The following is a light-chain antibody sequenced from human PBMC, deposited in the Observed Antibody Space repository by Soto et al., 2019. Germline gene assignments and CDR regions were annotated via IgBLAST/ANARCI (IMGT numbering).Light chain of an antibody. J-gene: IGKJ5*01. CDR3: QQSYSTSWT. CDR2: DAS. V-gene: IGKV1-39*01. Sequence: DIQMTQSPSTLSASIGDRVTITCRASQSISRWVAWYQQKPGEAPKVLIWDASSLQSGVPSRFSGSGSGTDFTLTISSLQPEDFATYYCQQSYSTSWTFGQGTRLEIK. CDR1: QSISRW.